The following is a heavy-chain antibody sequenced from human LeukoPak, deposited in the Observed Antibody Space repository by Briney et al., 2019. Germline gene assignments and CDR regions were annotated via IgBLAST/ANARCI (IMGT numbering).Heavy chain of an antibody. CDR2: ISAYNGNT. J-gene: IGHJ4*02. Sequence: SVKGSCKGSLYTFTRYGISGVRQAPGQGGEGMGCISAYNGNTNYAQKLQGRVTMTTDTSTSTAYMELRGLRSDDTAVYYCARDRSPAPGRSYGRGHFDYWGQGTLVTVSS. CDR3: ARDRSPAPGRSYGRGHFDY. CDR1: LYTFTRYG. V-gene: IGHV1-18*01. D-gene: IGHD5-18*01.